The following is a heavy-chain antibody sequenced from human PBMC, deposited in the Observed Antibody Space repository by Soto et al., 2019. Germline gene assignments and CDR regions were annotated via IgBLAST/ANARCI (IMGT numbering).Heavy chain of an antibody. J-gene: IGHJ4*02. Sequence: GGSLRLSCAASGFTFSDYYMSWIRQAPGKGLEWVSYISSSSSYTNYADSVKGRFTISRDNAKNSLYLQMNSLRAEDTAVYYCARDLHSGGFDYWGQGTLVTVSS. CDR1: GFTFSDYY. CDR3: ARDLHSGGFDY. D-gene: IGHD2-15*01. CDR2: ISSSSSYT. V-gene: IGHV3-11*06.